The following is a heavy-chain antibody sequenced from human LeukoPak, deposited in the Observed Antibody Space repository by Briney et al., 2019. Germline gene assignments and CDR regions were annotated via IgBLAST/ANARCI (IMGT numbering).Heavy chain of an antibody. CDR2: IYSGSNT. CDR3: ARVFHDYYFDY. CDR1: GFSVSSSY. Sequence: GGSLRLSCVASGFSVSSSYMSWVRQAPGEGLEWVSLIYSGSNTYYADSVKGRFTISRDNSKNTLYLQMNTVRAEDTAIYYCARVFHDYYFDYWGQGTLVTVSS. J-gene: IGHJ4*02. D-gene: IGHD3-3*01. V-gene: IGHV3-53*01.